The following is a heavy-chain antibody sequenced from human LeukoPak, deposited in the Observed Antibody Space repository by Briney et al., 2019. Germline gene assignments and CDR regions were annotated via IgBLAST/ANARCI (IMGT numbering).Heavy chain of an antibody. CDR1: GDSVSSNSAA. D-gene: IGHD3-22*01. J-gene: IGHJ4*02. CDR3: ARVRNQYDSSGYYALDY. CDR2: TYYRPKWFN. Sequence: SQTLSLTCAISGDSVSSNSAAWNWIRQSPSRGLEWLGRTYYRPKWFNDYAVSVKSRITINPDTSKNQFSLKLSSVTAADTAVYYCARVRNQYDSSGYYALDYWGQGTLVTVSS. V-gene: IGHV6-1*01.